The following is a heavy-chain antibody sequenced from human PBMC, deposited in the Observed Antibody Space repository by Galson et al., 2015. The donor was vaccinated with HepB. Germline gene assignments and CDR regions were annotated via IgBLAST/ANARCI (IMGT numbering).Heavy chain of an antibody. CDR3: ARAGYYDSSVYYGMDV. J-gene: IGHJ6*02. D-gene: IGHD3-22*01. CDR1: GFTFSSHE. CDR2: VSSSDTIT. V-gene: IGHV3-48*03. Sequence: PLRLSCAASGFTFSSHEMNWVRQAPGKGLEWVSYVSSSDTITYYADSVKGRFTISRDNAKNSLYLQMNSLRAEDTAVYYCARAGYYDSSVYYGMDVWGQGTTVTVSS.